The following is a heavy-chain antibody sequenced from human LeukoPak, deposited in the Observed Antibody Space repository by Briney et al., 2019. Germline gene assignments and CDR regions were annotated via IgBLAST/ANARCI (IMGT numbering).Heavy chain of an antibody. V-gene: IGHV3-30*04. CDR3: ARDLGQWLVNWFDP. J-gene: IGHJ5*02. Sequence: GGSLRLSCAASGFTFSSYAMHWVRQAPGKGLEWVAVISYDGSNKYYADSVKGRFTISRDNAKNSLYLQMNSLRAEDTAVYYCARDLGQWLVNWFDPWGQGTLVTVSS. CDR1: GFTFSSYA. D-gene: IGHD6-19*01. CDR2: ISYDGSNK.